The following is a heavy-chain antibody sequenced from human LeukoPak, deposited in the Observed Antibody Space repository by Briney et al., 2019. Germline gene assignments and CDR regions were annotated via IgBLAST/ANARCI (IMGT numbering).Heavy chain of an antibody. J-gene: IGHJ4*02. D-gene: IGHD3-22*01. Sequence: SETLSLTCTVSGGSISSSSYYWGWIRQPPGKGLEWIGSIYYSGSTYYNPSLKSRVTISVDTSKSQFSLKLSSVTAADTAVYYCASFTSGEGYDSSGYYYFDYWGQGTLVTVSS. CDR2: IYYSGST. V-gene: IGHV4-39*01. CDR1: GGSISSSSYY. CDR3: ASFTSGEGYDSSGYYYFDY.